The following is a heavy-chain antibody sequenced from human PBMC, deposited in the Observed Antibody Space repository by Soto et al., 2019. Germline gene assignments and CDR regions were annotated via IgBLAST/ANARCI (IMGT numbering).Heavy chain of an antibody. D-gene: IGHD1-1*01. CDR2: ISYEGSNT. Sequence: GGSLRLSCVASGFSFDTYGIHWVRQSPGKGLQWVALISYEGSNTYYADSVRGRFTISRDNSKNTLYLQMNTLRPEDTGVYYCARVTPGNNLYYFSGLDFWGQGTSVTVSS. CDR3: ARVTPGNNLYYFSGLDF. V-gene: IGHV3-30-3*01. J-gene: IGHJ6*02. CDR1: GFSFDTYG.